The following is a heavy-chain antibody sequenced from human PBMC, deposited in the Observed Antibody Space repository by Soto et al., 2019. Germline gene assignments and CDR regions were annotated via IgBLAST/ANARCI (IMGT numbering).Heavy chain of an antibody. V-gene: IGHV1-69*06. CDR3: ASKAACGGDCYAFDS. Sequence: DLEQSGAEVKKPGSSVKISCKASGGIFSSNTINWVRQAAGQGLEWMGGIIPLFGTANYAEKFQGRVTITADKSTKTEYMELTSLRSEDTAVYYCASKAACGGDCYAFDSWGQGTRVTVSS. CDR1: GGIFSSNT. CDR2: IIPLFGTA. D-gene: IGHD2-21*02. J-gene: IGHJ5*01.